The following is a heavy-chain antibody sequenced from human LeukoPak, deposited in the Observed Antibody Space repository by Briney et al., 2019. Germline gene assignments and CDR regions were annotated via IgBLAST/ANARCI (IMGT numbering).Heavy chain of an antibody. V-gene: IGHV1-69*01. CDR1: GGTFSSYA. D-gene: IGHD4-11*01. CDR3: ARGKSGYSNYWYWFDP. J-gene: IGHJ5*02. Sequence: GASVKVSCKASGGTFSSYAISWVRQAPGQGLEWMGGSIPIFGTANYAQKFQGRVTITADESTGTAYMELSSLRSEDTAVYYCARGKSGYSNYWYWFDPWGQGTLVTVSS. CDR2: SIPIFGTA.